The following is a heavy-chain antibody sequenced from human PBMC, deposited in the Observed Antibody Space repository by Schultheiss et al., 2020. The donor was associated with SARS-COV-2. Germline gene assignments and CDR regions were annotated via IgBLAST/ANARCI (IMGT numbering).Heavy chain of an antibody. Sequence: GGSLRLSCAASGFTFDDYSMNWVRQAPGKGLEYVSAISSNGGSTYYADSVKGRFTISRDNSKNTLYLQMSSLRAEDTAVYYCVKDTGSSWWGRDPHLDYWGQGTLVTVSS. CDR3: VKDTGSSWWGRDPHLDY. CDR2: ISSNGGST. D-gene: IGHD6-13*01. V-gene: IGHV3-64D*06. J-gene: IGHJ4*02. CDR1: GFTFDDYS.